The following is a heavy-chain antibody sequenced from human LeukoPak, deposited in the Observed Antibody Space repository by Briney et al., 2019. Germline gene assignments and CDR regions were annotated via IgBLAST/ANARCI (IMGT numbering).Heavy chain of an antibody. V-gene: IGHV3-30-3*01. CDR1: GFTFSSYA. Sequence: GGSLRLSCAASGFTFSSYAMHWVRQAPGKGLEWVAVISYDGSNKYYADSVKGRFTISRDNPKNTLYLQMNSLRAEDTAVYYCARVSVAQFSFDYWGQGTLVTVSS. J-gene: IGHJ4*02. D-gene: IGHD4-23*01. CDR3: ARVSVAQFSFDY. CDR2: ISYDGSNK.